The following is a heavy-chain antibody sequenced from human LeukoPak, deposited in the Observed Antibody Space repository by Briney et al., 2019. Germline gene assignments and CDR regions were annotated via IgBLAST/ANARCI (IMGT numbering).Heavy chain of an antibody. CDR3: ARVPASWVTFHYYYYYYYMDV. CDR2: INWNGGST. D-gene: IGHD2-21*02. V-gene: IGHV3-20*04. Sequence: SGGSLRLSCAASGFTFDDYGMSWVRQAPGKGLEWVSGINWNGGSTGYADSVKGRFTISRDNAKNSLYLQMNSLRAEDTALYYCARVPASWVTFHYYYYYYYMDVWGKGTTVTVSS. J-gene: IGHJ6*03. CDR1: GFTFDDYG.